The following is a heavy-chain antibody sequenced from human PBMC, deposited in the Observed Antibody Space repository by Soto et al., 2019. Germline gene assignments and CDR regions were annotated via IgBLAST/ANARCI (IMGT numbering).Heavy chain of an antibody. CDR3: VKDPRYCSSTSCLVS. J-gene: IGHJ5*02. Sequence: GGSLRLSCSASGFTFSSYAMHWVRQAPGKGLEYVSAISSNGGSTYYADSVKGRFTISRDNSKNTLYLQMSSLRAEDTAVYYCVKDPRYCSSTSCLVSWGQGTLVTVPQ. V-gene: IGHV3-64D*06. CDR2: ISSNGGST. D-gene: IGHD2-2*01. CDR1: GFTFSSYA.